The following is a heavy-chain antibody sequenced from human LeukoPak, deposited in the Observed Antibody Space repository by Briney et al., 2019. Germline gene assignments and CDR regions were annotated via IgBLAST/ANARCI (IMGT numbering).Heavy chain of an antibody. V-gene: IGHV1-2*02. Sequence: ASVKVSCKASGYTFTGYFIQWVRQAPGRGLEWMGWINPNSADTNYAQNFQGRVTMTRDTSITTAYMEVSSLRSDDTAVYYCARGRGDYDFDYWGQGTLVTVSS. CDR3: ARGRGDYDFDY. D-gene: IGHD4-17*01. J-gene: IGHJ4*02. CDR2: INPNSADT. CDR1: GYTFTGYF.